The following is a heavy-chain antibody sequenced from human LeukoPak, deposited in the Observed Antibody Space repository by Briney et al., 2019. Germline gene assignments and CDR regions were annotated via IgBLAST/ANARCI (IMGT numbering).Heavy chain of an antibody. D-gene: IGHD6-13*01. CDR3: AKRGNSWDLFDY. CDR1: GFTFSSYV. Sequence: GGSLRLSCAASGFTFSSYVMSWVRQAPGKGLEWVSNIGGSVGSMFYAASVKGRFAISRDNSKKTLFLQMNNLRAEDTAVYYCAKRGNSWDLFDYWGQGTLVTVSS. V-gene: IGHV3-23*01. CDR2: IGGSVGSM. J-gene: IGHJ4*02.